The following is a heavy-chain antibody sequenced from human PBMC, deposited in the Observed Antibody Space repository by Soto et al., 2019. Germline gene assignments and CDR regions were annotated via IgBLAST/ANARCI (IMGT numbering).Heavy chain of an antibody. V-gene: IGHV4-34*01. CDR3: ASGVVTAIHDY. CDR2: VNHSGST. CDR1: GGSFSGNY. Sequence: PSETLSLTCAVYGGSFSGNYWTWIRQPPGKGLEWIGEVNHSGSTNYNPSLKSRVTISVDTSKNQFSLKLSSVTAADTAVYYCASGVVTAIHDYWGQGTLVTVSS. J-gene: IGHJ4*02. D-gene: IGHD2-21*02.